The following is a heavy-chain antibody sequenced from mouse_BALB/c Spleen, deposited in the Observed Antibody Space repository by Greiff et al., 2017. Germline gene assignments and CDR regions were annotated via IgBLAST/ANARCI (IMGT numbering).Heavy chain of an antibody. Sequence: QVQLKQSGPGLVAPSQSLSITCTVSGFSLTSYGVHWVRQPPGKGLEWLGVIWAGGSTNYNSALMSRLSISKDNSKSQVFLKMNSLQTDDTAMYYCAREPLYEDYAMDYWGQGTSVTVSS. J-gene: IGHJ4*01. V-gene: IGHV2-9*02. CDR2: IWAGGST. CDR3: AREPLYEDYAMDY. D-gene: IGHD1-1*01. CDR1: GFSLTSYG.